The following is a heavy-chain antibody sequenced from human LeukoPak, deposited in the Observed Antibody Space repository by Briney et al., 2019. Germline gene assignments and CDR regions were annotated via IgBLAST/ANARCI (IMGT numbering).Heavy chain of an antibody. D-gene: IGHD1-26*01. CDR2: ISSSGSTI. CDR3: AGGGSYRFPFFDY. CDR1: GFTFSSYA. J-gene: IGHJ4*02. Sequence: GGSLRLSCAASGFTFSSYAMSWIRQAPGKGLEWVSYISSSGSTIYYADSVKGRFTISRDNAKNSLYLQMNSLRAEDTAVYYCAGGGSYRFPFFDYWGQGTLVTVSS. V-gene: IGHV3-11*01.